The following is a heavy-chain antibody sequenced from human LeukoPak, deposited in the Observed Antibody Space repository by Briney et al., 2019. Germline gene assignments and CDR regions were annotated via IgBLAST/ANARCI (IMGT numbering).Heavy chain of an antibody. CDR3: ARDLDLLWFGELGWFDP. D-gene: IGHD3-10*01. CDR1: GFTLSTYW. J-gene: IGHJ5*02. CDR2: IKQDGSQK. V-gene: IGHV3-7*03. Sequence: GGSLRLSCAASGFTLSTYWMSWVRQAPGKGLEWVANIKQDGSQKYYVDSVKGRFTISRDNAKNSLYLQMNSLRAEDTAVYYCARDLDLLWFGELGWFDPWGQGTLVTVSS.